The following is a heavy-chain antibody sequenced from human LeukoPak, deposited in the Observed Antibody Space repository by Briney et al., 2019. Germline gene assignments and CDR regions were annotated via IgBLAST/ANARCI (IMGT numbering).Heavy chain of an antibody. CDR3: ARGVPFYYFDY. J-gene: IGHJ4*02. Sequence: GASVKVFCKASGFTFTSSAVQWVRQARGQRLEWIGWIVVGSGNTNYAQKFQERVTITRDMSTSTAYMELSSLRSEDTAVYYCARGVPFYYFDYWGQGTLVTVSS. V-gene: IGHV1-58*01. D-gene: IGHD3-10*01. CDR2: IVVGSGNT. CDR1: GFTFTSSA.